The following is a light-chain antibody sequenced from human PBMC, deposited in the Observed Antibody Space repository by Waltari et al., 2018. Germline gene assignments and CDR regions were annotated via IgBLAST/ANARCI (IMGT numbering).Light chain of an antibody. CDR1: ADTVDLLYL. J-gene: IGLJ1*01. Sequence: QSALTQPASVSGSLGQSITISCSETADTVDLLYLVSWYQRHPGRAPILLIYDIPQRPSGISDRFSGSKSGKTASLTISGLQAEDEADYYCCSFAGYGIYVFGSGTHVTVL. V-gene: IGLV2-23*02. CDR2: DIP. CDR3: CSFAGYGIYV.